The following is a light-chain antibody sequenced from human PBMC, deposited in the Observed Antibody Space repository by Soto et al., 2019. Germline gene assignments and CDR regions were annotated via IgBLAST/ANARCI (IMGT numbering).Light chain of an antibody. Sequence: DIVMTQSPVSLPVTPGEPAFISCRSSQSLLRSDGYRSLAWYRQKSGQSPQLLIHLGSIRASGVPDRFSRGGSGTEFTLKISRVEAEDVGVYLCMQARTAPPTFGGGTNVELK. CDR2: LGS. CDR3: MQARTAPPT. CDR1: QSLLRSDGYRS. J-gene: IGKJ4*01. V-gene: IGKV2-28*01.